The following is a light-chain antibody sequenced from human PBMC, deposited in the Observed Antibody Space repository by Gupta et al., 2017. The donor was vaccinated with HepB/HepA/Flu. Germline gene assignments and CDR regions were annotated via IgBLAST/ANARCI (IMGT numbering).Light chain of an antibody. CDR3: QQDDSYLLT. V-gene: IGKV1-8*01. CDR1: QGISSY. J-gene: IGKJ5*01. Sequence: AIRMTQSPSSFSASTGDRVTITCRASQGISSYLAWYQQKPGKAPKLLIYAASTLQSGVPSRFSGSGSGTDFTLTISSLQSEDFATYYCQQDDSYLLTFGQGTRLEIK. CDR2: AAS.